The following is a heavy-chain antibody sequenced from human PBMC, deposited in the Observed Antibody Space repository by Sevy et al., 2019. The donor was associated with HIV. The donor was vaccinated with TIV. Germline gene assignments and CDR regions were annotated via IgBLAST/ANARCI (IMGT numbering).Heavy chain of an antibody. J-gene: IGHJ4*02. Sequence: GGSLRLSCAASGFSFSDYYMTWIRQAPGKGLEWVSYISSGSRYTNYADSVKGRFAISRDNAENSLYLQMSSLRAEDTAVYYCARVGVVAADYYFDYWGQGTLVTVSS. V-gene: IGHV3-11*06. CDR1: GFSFSDYY. CDR2: ISSGSRYT. CDR3: ARVGVVAADYYFDY. D-gene: IGHD6-13*01.